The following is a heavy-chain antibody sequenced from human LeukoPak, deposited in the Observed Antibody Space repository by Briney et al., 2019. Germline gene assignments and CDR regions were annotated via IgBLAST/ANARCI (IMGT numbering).Heavy chain of an antibody. Sequence: SGPALVKPTQTLTLTCTFSGFSLSTSGMCVSWIRQPPGKALEWLALIDWDDDKYYSASLKTRLTISKDTSKNQVVLIMTNMDPVDTATYYCARIREGDYYYGMDVWGQGTTVTVSS. CDR3: ARIREGDYYYGMDV. CDR2: IDWDDDK. D-gene: IGHD1-26*01. V-gene: IGHV2-70*01. J-gene: IGHJ6*02. CDR1: GFSLSTSGMC.